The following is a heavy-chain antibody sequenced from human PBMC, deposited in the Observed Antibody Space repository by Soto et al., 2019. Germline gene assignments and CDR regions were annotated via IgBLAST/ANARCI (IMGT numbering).Heavy chain of an antibody. D-gene: IGHD3-22*01. V-gene: IGHV3-23*01. CDR3: AKDGDYEYFDY. Sequence: GGSRRLSWAPSAFSFSSYTMNWVRQAPGKGLEWVSSINTNSGSKYYADSVKGRFTISRDNSKNTLFLQMNSLKAEDPAVYFCAKDGDYEYFDYWGQGTQVTVSS. CDR1: AFSFSSYT. CDR2: INTNSGSK. J-gene: IGHJ4*02.